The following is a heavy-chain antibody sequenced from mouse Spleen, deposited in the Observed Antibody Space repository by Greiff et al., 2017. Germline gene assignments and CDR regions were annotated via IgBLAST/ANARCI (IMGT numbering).Heavy chain of an antibody. CDR2: INPNNGGT. J-gene: IGHJ2*01. CDR3: ARYLTVVTYYFDY. Sequence: VQLQQSGPELVKPGASVKISCKASGYTFTDYYMNWVKQSHGKSLEWIGDINPNNGGTSYNQKFKGKATLTVDKSSSTAYMELRSLTSEDSAVYYCARYLTVVTYYFDYWGQGTTLTVSS. CDR1: GYTFTDYY. D-gene: IGHD1-1*01. V-gene: IGHV1-26*01.